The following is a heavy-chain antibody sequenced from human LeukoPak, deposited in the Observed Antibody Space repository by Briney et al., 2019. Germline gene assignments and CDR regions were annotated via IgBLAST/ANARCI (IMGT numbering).Heavy chain of an antibody. CDR1: GFTVSSNY. CDR3: ARGWPSYYYGMDV. J-gene: IGHJ6*02. V-gene: IGHV3-53*01. CDR2: IYSGGSA. Sequence: PGGSLRLSCAASGFTVSSNYMSWVRQAPGKGLEWVSVIYSGGSAYYADSVKGRFTISRDNSKNTLYLQMNSLRAEDTAVYYCARGWPSYYYGMDVWGQGTTVTVSS.